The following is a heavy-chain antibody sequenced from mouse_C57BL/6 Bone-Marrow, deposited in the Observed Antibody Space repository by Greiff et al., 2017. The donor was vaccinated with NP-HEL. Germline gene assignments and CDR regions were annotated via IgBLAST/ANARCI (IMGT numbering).Heavy chain of an antibody. CDR3: ARGKLFYYGSSAMDY. CDR1: GYSFTGYY. CDR2: INPSTGGT. Sequence: VQLQQSGPELVKPGASVKISCKASGYSFTGYYMNWVKQSPEKSLEWIGEINPSTGGTTYNQKFKAKATLTVDNSSSTAYMQLKSLTSEDSAVYYCARGKLFYYGSSAMDYWGQGTSVTVSS. D-gene: IGHD1-1*01. J-gene: IGHJ4*01. V-gene: IGHV1-42*01.